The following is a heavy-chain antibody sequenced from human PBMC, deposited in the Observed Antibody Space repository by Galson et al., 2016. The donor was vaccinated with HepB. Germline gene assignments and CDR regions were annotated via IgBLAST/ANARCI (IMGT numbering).Heavy chain of an antibody. D-gene: IGHD2-8*02. CDR3: ARAYCSAKYYHNGMDV. Sequence: QSGADVKKPGESLKISCKGSGYNFTNYWIGWVRQMPGKGLEWMAIIYPGDSDTRYSPSFQGQVTISADKSISTAYLQWSSLKASDTAMYYCARAYCSAKYYHNGMDVWGQGTTVTVSS. V-gene: IGHV5-51*01. CDR2: IYPGDSDT. CDR1: GYNFTNYW. J-gene: IGHJ6*02.